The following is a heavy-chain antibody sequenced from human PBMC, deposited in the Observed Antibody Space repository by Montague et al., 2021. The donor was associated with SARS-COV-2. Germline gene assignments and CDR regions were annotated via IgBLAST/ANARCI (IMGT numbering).Heavy chain of an antibody. Sequence: PALVKPTQTLTLTCTFSGFSLSTSGMCVSWIRQPPGKALEWLARXDWDDDKYYSTSLKTRLTISKDTSKNQVVLTITNMDPVDTATYYCARGYYDILTSYLDAFDIWGQGTMVTVSS. J-gene: IGHJ3*02. V-gene: IGHV2-70*11. D-gene: IGHD3-9*01. CDR1: GFSLSTSGMC. CDR3: ARGYYDILTSYLDAFDI. CDR2: XDWDDDK.